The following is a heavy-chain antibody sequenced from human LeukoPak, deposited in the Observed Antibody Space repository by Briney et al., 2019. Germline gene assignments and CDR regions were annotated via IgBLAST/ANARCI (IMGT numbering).Heavy chain of an antibody. CDR3: AKDLYSSSC. CDR1: GFTFSSYG. J-gene: IGHJ4*02. CDR2: ISYDGSNK. Sequence: PGRSLRLSCAASGFTFSSYGMHWARQAPGKGLEWVAVISYDGSNKYYADSVKGRFTISRDNSKNTLYLQMNSLRAEDTAVYYCAKDLYSSSCWGQGTLVTVSS. D-gene: IGHD6-13*01. V-gene: IGHV3-30*18.